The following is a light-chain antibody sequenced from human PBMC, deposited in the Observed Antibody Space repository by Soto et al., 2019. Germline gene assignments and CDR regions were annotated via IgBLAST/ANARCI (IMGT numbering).Light chain of an antibody. CDR3: CSYAGSYTVI. CDR1: SSDVGTYNL. Sequence: QSVLTQPASVSGSPGQSITISCTGTSSDVGTYNLVSWYQQHPGKAPKLMIYEGSRRPSGISNRFSGSKSGNTASLTISGLQAEDEADYYCCSYAGSYTVIFGNGTKLTVL. CDR2: EGS. V-gene: IGLV2-23*03. J-gene: IGLJ1*01.